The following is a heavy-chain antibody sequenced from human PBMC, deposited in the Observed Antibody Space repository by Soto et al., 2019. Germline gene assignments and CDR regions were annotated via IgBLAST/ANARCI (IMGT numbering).Heavy chain of an antibody. D-gene: IGHD3-10*01. V-gene: IGHV3-21*01. J-gene: IGHJ4*02. Sequence: GGSLRLSCAASGFTFSSYSMNWVRQAPGKGLEWVSSISSSSSYIYYADSVKGRFTISRDNAKNSLYLQMNSLRAEDTAVYYCASGGRFGELYLDYWGQGTLVTVSS. CDR3: ASGGRFGELYLDY. CDR1: GFTFSSYS. CDR2: ISSSSSYI.